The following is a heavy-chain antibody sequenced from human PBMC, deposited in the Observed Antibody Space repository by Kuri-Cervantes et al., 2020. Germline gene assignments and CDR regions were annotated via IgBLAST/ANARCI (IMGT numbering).Heavy chain of an antibody. D-gene: IGHD6-6*01. V-gene: IGHV3-30*03. J-gene: IGHJ3*02. CDR3: ARDPRDSSSTVVGAFDI. Sequence: GGSLRLSCAASGFTFSSYGMHWVRQAPGKGLEWVAVISYDGSNKYYADSVKGRFTISRDNSKNTLYLQMNSLRAEDTAVYYCARDPRDSSSTVVGAFDIWGQGTMVTVSS. CDR1: GFTFSSYG. CDR2: ISYDGSNK.